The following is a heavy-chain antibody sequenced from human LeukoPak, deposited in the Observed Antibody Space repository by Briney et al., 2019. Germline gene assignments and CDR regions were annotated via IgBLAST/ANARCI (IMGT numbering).Heavy chain of an antibody. V-gene: IGHV4-30-2*01. J-gene: IGHJ4*02. CDR3: ASEKVPEYYFDY. CDR1: GGSISSGGYS. CDR2: IYHSGST. Sequence: SETLSLTCAASGGSISSGGYSWSWIRQPPGKGLEWIGYIYHSGSTYYNPSLKSRVTISVDRSKNQFSLKLSSVTAADTAVHYCASEKVPEYYFDYWGQGTLVTVSS.